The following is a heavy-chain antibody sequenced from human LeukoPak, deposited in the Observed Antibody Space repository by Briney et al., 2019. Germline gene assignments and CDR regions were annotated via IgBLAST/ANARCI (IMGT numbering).Heavy chain of an antibody. J-gene: IGHJ4*02. Sequence: PSETLSLTCTVSGGSVGSGSYYWSWIRQPPGKGLEWIGYIYYSGSTNYNPSLKSRVTISVDTSKNQFSLKLSSVTAADTAVYYCASSQWLAYYFDYWGQGTLVTVSS. D-gene: IGHD6-19*01. CDR3: ASSQWLAYYFDY. CDR1: GGSVGSGSYY. V-gene: IGHV4-61*01. CDR2: IYYSGST.